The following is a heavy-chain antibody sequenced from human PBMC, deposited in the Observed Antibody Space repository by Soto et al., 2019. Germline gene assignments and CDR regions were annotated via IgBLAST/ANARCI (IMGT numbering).Heavy chain of an antibody. CDR1: GFTFSSYS. D-gene: IGHD1-26*01. Sequence: EVQLVESGGGLVQPGGSLRLSCAASGFTFSSYSMNWVRQAPGKGLEWVSYISRSSSTIYYADSVKGRFTISRDNAKNSLYLQMNSLRDDDTAVYYCASRSGSYYWGQGTLVTVSS. J-gene: IGHJ4*02. CDR3: ASRSGSYY. V-gene: IGHV3-48*02. CDR2: ISRSSSTI.